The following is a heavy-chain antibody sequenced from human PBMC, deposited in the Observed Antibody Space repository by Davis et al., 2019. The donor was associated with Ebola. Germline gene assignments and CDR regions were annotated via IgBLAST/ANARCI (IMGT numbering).Heavy chain of an antibody. CDR3: GRIQLWPSNWFDP. V-gene: IGHV4-59*08. D-gene: IGHD5-18*01. J-gene: IGHJ5*02. CDR2: IYYSGST. CDR1: GGSISSYY. Sequence: SETLSLTCTVSGGSISSYYWSWIRQPPGKGLEWIGYIYYSGSTYYNPSLKSRVTISVDTSKNQFSLKLSSVTAADTAVYYCGRIQLWPSNWFDPWGQGTLVTVSS.